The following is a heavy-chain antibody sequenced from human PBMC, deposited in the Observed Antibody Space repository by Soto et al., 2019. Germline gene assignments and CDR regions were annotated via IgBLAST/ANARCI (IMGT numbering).Heavy chain of an antibody. D-gene: IGHD6-19*01. J-gene: IGHJ2*01. V-gene: IGHV3-9*01. CDR2: ISWNSGTI. CDR1: GFTFDDYA. Sequence: EVQLVESGGGLVQPGRSLRLSCAASGFTFDDYAMHWVRQAPGKGLEWVSGISWNSGTIGYADSVKGRFTISRDNAKNSLYLQMNSLRAEDTALYYCAKDYVYSSGWYGWYFDLWGRGTLVTVSS. CDR3: AKDYVYSSGWYGWYFDL.